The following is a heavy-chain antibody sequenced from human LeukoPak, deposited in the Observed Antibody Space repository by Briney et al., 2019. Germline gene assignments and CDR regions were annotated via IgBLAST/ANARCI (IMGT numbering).Heavy chain of an antibody. CDR3: ASGLIRSTSLRYYYYYMDV. V-gene: IGHV1-8*03. CDR1: GYTFTIYD. J-gene: IGHJ6*03. CDR2: MNPNSGNT. Sequence: GASVKVCCKASGYTFTIYDINWVRQATGQGLEWVLWMNPNSGNTGYAQKFQGRVTITRKTSISTAYMELGSLRSEDRAVYSSASGLIRSTSLRYYYYYMDVWGKGTPVTVSS. D-gene: IGHD2-2*01.